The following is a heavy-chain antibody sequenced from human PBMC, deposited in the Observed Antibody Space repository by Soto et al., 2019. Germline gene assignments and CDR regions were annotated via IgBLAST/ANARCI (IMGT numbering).Heavy chain of an antibody. Sequence: PGESLKISCKGSGYSFSSYWSGWVRQMPGKGLEWMGIIYPGDSDTRYSPSFQGQVTISADKSISTAYLQWSSLKASDTAMYYCARHLYGDYRPSDAFDIWGQGTMVTVSS. CDR2: IYPGDSDT. CDR1: GYSFSSYW. J-gene: IGHJ3*02. D-gene: IGHD4-17*01. V-gene: IGHV5-51*01. CDR3: ARHLYGDYRPSDAFDI.